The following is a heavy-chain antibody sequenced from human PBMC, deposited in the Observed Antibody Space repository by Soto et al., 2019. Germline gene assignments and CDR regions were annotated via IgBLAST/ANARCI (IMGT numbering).Heavy chain of an antibody. CDR2: ISHDGIP. V-gene: IGHV4-4*02. CDR1: GVSVSTTAW. J-gene: IGHJ4*02. CDR3: VRDLNCGGGRCYSQQIR. D-gene: IGHD2-15*01. Sequence: QVELQESGPGLVKPSGTLSLTCAVSGVSVSTTAWWNWVRQPPGKGLEWVGEISHDGIPKEKPSLKSRLTMSLDKSNNHFSLKLNSVTAADTAVYYCVRDLNCGGGRCYSQQIRWGQGTLVTVSS.